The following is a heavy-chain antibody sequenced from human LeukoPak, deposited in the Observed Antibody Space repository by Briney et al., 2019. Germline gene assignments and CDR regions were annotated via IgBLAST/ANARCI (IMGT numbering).Heavy chain of an antibody. V-gene: IGHV4-39*01. Sequence: PSETLSLTCTVSGGSISSSSYYWGWIRQPPGKGLEWIGSIYYSGSTYYNPSLKSRVTISVDTSKNQFSLKLSSVIAADTAVYYCARATYEDFDSWGQGTLVTVSS. D-gene: IGHD3-22*01. CDR3: ARATYEDFDS. CDR2: IYYSGST. J-gene: IGHJ4*02. CDR1: GGSISSSSYY.